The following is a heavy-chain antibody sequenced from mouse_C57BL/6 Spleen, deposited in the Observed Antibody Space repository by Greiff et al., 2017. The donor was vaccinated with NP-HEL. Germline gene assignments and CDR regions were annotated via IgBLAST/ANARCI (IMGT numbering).Heavy chain of an antibody. CDR3: ARGWLLPYWYFDV. Sequence: QVQLKQSGAELVRPGTSVKVSCKASGYAFTNYLIEWVKQRPGQGLEWIGVINPGSGGTNYNEKFKGKATLTADKSSSTAYMQLSSLTAEDSAVYFCARGWLLPYWYFDVWGTGTTVTVSS. D-gene: IGHD2-3*01. J-gene: IGHJ1*03. CDR1: GYAFTNYL. CDR2: INPGSGGT. V-gene: IGHV1-54*01.